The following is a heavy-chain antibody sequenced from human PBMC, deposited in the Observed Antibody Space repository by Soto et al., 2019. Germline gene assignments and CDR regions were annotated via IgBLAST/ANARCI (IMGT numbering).Heavy chain of an antibody. Sequence: GESLKISCKGSGYSFTSYWISWVRQMPGKGLEWMGRIDPSDSYTNYSPSFQGHVTISADKSISTAYLQWSSLKASDTAMYYCASSPRGYCSSTSCRELGNYYGMDVWGQGATVTVSS. CDR3: ASSPRGYCSSTSCRELGNYYGMDV. D-gene: IGHD2-2*01. V-gene: IGHV5-10-1*01. CDR1: GYSFTSYW. CDR2: IDPSDSYT. J-gene: IGHJ6*02.